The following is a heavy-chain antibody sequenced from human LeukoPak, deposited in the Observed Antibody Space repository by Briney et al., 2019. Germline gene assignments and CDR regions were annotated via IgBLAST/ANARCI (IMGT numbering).Heavy chain of an antibody. Sequence: SETLSLTCAVYGGSFSGYYWSWIRQPPGKGLEWIGEINHRGSTNYNPSLKSRVTISVDTSKNQFSLKLSSVTAADTAVYYCARGQGYYYGSGSYRSNWFDPWGQGTLVTVSS. CDR2: INHRGST. CDR1: GGSFSGYY. D-gene: IGHD3-10*01. J-gene: IGHJ5*02. V-gene: IGHV4-34*01. CDR3: ARGQGYYYGSGSYRSNWFDP.